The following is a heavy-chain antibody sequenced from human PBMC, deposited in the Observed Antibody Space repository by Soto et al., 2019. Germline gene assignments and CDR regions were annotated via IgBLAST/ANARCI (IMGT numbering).Heavy chain of an antibody. D-gene: IGHD6-13*01. CDR2: ISAYNGNT. CDR1: GYTFTSYG. CDR3: ARVQGGSSWPWFDP. Sequence: VASVKVSCTASGYTFTSYGISWVRQAPGQGLEWMGWISAYNGNTNYAQKLQGRVTMTTDTSTSTAYMELRSLRSDDTAVYYCARVQGGSSWPWFDPWGQGTLVTVSS. J-gene: IGHJ5*02. V-gene: IGHV1-18*01.